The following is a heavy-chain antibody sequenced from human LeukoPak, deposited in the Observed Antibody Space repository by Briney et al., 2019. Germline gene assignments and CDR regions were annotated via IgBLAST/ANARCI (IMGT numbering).Heavy chain of an antibody. V-gene: IGHV1-46*01. J-gene: IGHJ5*02. CDR1: GYTFTSYY. CDR2: INPSGGST. Sequence: ASVKVSCKASGYTFTSYYMHWVRQAPGQGLEWMGIINPSGGSTSYAQKFQGRVTMTRDTSTSTVYMELSSLRSEDTAVYYCARDHSPYNWNGGNWFDPWGQGTLVTVSS. D-gene: IGHD1-1*01. CDR3: ARDHSPYNWNGGNWFDP.